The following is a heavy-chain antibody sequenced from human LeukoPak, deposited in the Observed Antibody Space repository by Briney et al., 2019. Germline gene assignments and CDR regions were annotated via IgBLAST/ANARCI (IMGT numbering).Heavy chain of an antibody. V-gene: IGHV3-74*01. Sequence: GGSLRLSCAASGFAFNRYWMHWVRQAPGKGLVWVSHINSDGSWTSYADSVKGRFTISKDNAKNTVYLQMNSLRAEDTAVYYCVSFYETYWGRGTLVTVSS. D-gene: IGHD2/OR15-2a*01. CDR3: VSFYETY. CDR1: GFAFNRYW. CDR2: INSDGSWT. J-gene: IGHJ4*02.